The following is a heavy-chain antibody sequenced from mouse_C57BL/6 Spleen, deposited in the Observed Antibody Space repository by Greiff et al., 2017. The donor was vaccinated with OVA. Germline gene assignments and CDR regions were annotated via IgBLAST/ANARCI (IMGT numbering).Heavy chain of an antibody. CDR3: ARGYYGSSYYFDY. CDR1: GYTFTSYW. V-gene: IGHV1-55*01. Sequence: VQLQQPGAELVKPGASVKMSCKASGYTFTSYWITWVKQRPGQGLEWIGDIYPGSGSTNYNEKFKSKATLTVDTSSSTAYMQLSSLPSEDSAVYDCARGYYGSSYYFDYWGQGTTLTVSS. J-gene: IGHJ2*01. CDR2: IYPGSGST. D-gene: IGHD1-1*01.